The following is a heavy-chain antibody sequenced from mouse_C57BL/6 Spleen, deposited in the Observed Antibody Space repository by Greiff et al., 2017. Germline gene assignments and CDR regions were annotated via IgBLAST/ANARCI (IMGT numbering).Heavy chain of an antibody. V-gene: IGHV1-50*01. CDR3: ARTSNGFDY. Sequence: VQLQQPGAELVKPGASVTLSCKASGYTFTSYWMQWVKQRPGQGLEWIGEIDPSDCYTNYNQKFQGKATLTVDTSSSTAYMQLSSLTSEDSAVYYCARTSNGFDYWGQGTTLTVSS. CDR2: IDPSDCYT. J-gene: IGHJ2*01. CDR1: GYTFTSYW.